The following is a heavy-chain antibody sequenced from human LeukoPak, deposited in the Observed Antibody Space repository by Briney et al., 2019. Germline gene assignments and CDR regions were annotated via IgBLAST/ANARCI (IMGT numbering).Heavy chain of an antibody. J-gene: IGHJ4*02. V-gene: IGHV3-53*01. Sequence: QSGGSLRLSCAASGFTVNSNYMSWVRQAPGKGLEWVSVIYSGGGTFYADSVKGRFTISRDNSKNTLYLQMNSLRAEDTAVYYCASVYPPGLFDYWGQGTLVTVSS. CDR1: GFTVNSNY. D-gene: IGHD2-2*01. CDR2: IYSGGGT. CDR3: ASVYPPGLFDY.